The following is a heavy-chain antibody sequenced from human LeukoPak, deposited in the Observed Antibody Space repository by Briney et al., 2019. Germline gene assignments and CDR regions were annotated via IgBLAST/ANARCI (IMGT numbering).Heavy chain of an antibody. CDR3: ARKGRDGYNPTSYYYYMDV. CDR2: IYSSGST. D-gene: IGHD5-24*01. V-gene: IGHV4-61*02. J-gene: IGHJ6*03. CDR1: GDSISTLNYY. Sequence: SETLSLTCTVSGDSISTLNYYWSWIRQPAGKGLEWIGRIYSSGSTNYNPSLKSRVTISVDTSKNQFSLKLSSVTAADTAVYYCARKGRDGYNPTSYYYYMDVWGKGTTVTISS.